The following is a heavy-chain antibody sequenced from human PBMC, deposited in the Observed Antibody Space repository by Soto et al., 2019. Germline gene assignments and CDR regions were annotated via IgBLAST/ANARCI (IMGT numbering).Heavy chain of an antibody. J-gene: IGHJ4*02. CDR1: GYTFTSYR. V-gene: IGHV1-18*01. Sequence: QVQMVQSGAEVKKPGASVKVSCKTSGYTFTSYRVNWVRQAPGQGLVWMGWVNPNNGKTNYAQKFQDGVTMTTDTSTSTAYMELRSLRSDDTAVYFCAREDTSSGFWGQGTLVTVSS. CDR3: AREDTSSGF. CDR2: VNPNNGKT. D-gene: IGHD6-6*01.